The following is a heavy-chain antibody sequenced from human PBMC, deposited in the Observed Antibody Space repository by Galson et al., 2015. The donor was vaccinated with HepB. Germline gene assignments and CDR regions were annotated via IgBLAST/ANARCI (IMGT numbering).Heavy chain of an antibody. CDR1: GFTFGDYG. CDR2: IRSKAYGGTT. Sequence: SLRLSCAASGFTFGDYGMNWVRQAPGKGLEWVGFIRSKAYGGTTEYAASVKGRFTISRDDSKSIAYLQMNSLKTEDTAVYYCTRSARMTMAAEYDYWGQGTLVTVSS. J-gene: IGHJ4*02. D-gene: IGHD4/OR15-4a*01. V-gene: IGHV3-49*04. CDR3: TRSARMTMAAEYDY.